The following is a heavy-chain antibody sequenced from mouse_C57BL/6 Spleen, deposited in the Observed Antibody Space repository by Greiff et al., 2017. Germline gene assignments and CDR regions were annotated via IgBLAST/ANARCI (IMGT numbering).Heavy chain of an antibody. V-gene: IGHV1-59*01. J-gene: IGHJ4*01. CDR1: GYTFTSYW. CDR3: ARFYYGSSPYAMDY. D-gene: IGHD1-1*01. CDR2: IDPSDSYT. Sequence: QVHVKQPGAELVRPGTSVKLSCKASGYTFTSYWMHWVKQRPGQGLEWIGVIDPSDSYTNYNQKFKGKATLTVDTSSSTAYMQLSSLTSEDSAVYYCARFYYGSSPYAMDYWGQGTSVTVSS.